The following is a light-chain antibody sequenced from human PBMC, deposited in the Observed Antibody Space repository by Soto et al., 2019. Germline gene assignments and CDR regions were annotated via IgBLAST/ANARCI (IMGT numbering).Light chain of an antibody. J-gene: IGKJ4*01. Sequence: EIVLTQSPGSLSLSPGERVTLSCRASQSISNRYLAWYQHRPGQAPRLLIYGTSSRASGVPDRFSASGAGTDFILTISILEPEDFAIYYCQQYGSSITFGGGTKVEIK. CDR3: QQYGSSIT. CDR2: GTS. V-gene: IGKV3-20*01. CDR1: QSISNRY.